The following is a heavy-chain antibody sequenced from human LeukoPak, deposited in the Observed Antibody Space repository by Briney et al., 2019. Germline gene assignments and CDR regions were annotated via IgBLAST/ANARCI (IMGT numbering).Heavy chain of an antibody. J-gene: IGHJ4*02. Sequence: PSETLSLTCTVSGGSISSYYWSWIRQPPGKGLEWIGYIYYSGSTNYNPSLKSRVTISVDTSKNQFSLKLSSVTAADTAVYYCASSNYLLGIFDYWGQGTLVTVSS. CDR3: ASSNYLLGIFDY. V-gene: IGHV4-59*01. CDR2: IYYSGST. D-gene: IGHD4-11*01. CDR1: GGSISSYY.